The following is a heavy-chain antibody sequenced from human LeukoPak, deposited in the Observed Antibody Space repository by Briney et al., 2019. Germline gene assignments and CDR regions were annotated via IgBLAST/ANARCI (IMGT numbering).Heavy chain of an antibody. V-gene: IGHV3-21*01. J-gene: IGHJ2*01. D-gene: IGHD3-10*01. CDR1: GFTFSSYS. CDR3: ARENYYDSGSYSYWYFDL. CDR2: ISRSSSYI. Sequence: IPGGSLRLSCAASGFTFSSYSMNWVRQAPGKVLEWVSSISRSSSYIYYADSVKGRFTISRDNAKKSLYLQMNSLRAEDTAVYYCARENYYDSGSYSYWYFDLWGRGTLVTVSS.